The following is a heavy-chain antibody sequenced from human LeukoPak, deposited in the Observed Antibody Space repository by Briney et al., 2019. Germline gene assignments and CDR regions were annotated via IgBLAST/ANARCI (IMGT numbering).Heavy chain of an antibody. J-gene: IGHJ5*02. V-gene: IGHV1-2*02. D-gene: IGHD3-3*01. CDR3: ARRFDFWSGSLGWFDP. CDR1: GCTFSAYY. CDR2: INPTSGGT. Sequence: ASVKVSCKASGCTFSAYYMQWVRQAPGQGLEWMGWINPTSGGTNYAPKFQGRVNMTRDTAINTAYMELSSLTSDDTAVYYCARRFDFWSGSLGWFDPWGQGTLVIVSS.